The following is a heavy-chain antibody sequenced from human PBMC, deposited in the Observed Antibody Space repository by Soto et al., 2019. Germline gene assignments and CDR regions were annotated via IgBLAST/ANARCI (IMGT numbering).Heavy chain of an antibody. J-gene: IGHJ4*02. Sequence: SETLSLTCTVSGGSISSYYLSWIRQAAGKGLEWIGHIYTSGSTTYNPSLKSRVTMSVDTSKNHFSLKLRSVTAADTAVYYCARDWNYYDSSGSMTGYFDNWGQGTLVTVSS. V-gene: IGHV4-4*07. CDR3: ARDWNYYDSSGSMTGYFDN. CDR2: IYTSGST. D-gene: IGHD3-22*01. CDR1: GGSISSYY.